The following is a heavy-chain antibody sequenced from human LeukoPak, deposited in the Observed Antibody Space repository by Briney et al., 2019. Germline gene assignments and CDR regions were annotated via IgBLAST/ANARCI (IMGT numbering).Heavy chain of an antibody. D-gene: IGHD3-22*01. CDR1: GFTFSSFG. V-gene: IGHV3-30*02. CDR2: IRYDGSNK. J-gene: IGHJ4*02. CDR3: AKDPVPGGYIDY. Sequence: GGPLRFSGAASGFTFSSFGRHWFRKAPGKGREGVTFIRYDGSNKYYADSVKGRFTISRDNSKNTLYLQMNSLRAEDTAVYYCAKDPVPGGYIDYWGQGTLVTVSS.